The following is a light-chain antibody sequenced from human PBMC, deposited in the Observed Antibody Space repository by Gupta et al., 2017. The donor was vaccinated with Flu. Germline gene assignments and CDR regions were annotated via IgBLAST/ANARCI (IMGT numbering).Light chain of an antibody. CDR1: QSITSY. Sequence: DCQMTKSPSSLSPSVGDRVTITCRASQSITSYLNWYQQKPGKAPKLLIYAASSWQSGVPSRFSGSGSGTDFTLTISSLQPEDFAIYYCQQSYSTPRTFGRGTKVEIK. V-gene: IGKV1-39*01. CDR3: QQSYSTPRT. CDR2: AAS. J-gene: IGKJ1*01.